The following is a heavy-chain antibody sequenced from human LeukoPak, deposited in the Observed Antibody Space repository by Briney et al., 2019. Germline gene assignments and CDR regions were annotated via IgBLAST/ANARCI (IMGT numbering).Heavy chain of an antibody. V-gene: IGHV4-61*09. CDR3: ARQTYYYDSSGYYYDAFDI. CDR1: GGSISSGGYY. CDR2: IYTSGST. Sequence: NPSQTLSLTCTVSGGSISSGGYYWSWIRQHPGKGLEWIGYIYTSGSTNYNPSLKSRVTISVDTSKNQFSLKLSSVTAADTAVYYCARQTYYYDSSGYYYDAFDIWGQGTMVTVSS. J-gene: IGHJ3*02. D-gene: IGHD3-22*01.